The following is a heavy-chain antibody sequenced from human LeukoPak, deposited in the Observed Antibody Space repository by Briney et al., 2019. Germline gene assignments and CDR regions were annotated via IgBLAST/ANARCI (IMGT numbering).Heavy chain of an antibody. V-gene: IGHV1-46*01. CDR1: GYTFTSYY. CDR2: INPSGGST. D-gene: IGHD3-10*01. CDR3: ARVVRGVLYYFDY. J-gene: IGHJ4*02. Sequence: ASVKVSCKASGYTFTSYYMHWVRQAPGQGLEWMGIINPSGGSTSYAQKFQGRITMTRNTSISTAYMELSSLRSEDTAVYYCARVVRGVLYYFDYWGQGTLVTVSS.